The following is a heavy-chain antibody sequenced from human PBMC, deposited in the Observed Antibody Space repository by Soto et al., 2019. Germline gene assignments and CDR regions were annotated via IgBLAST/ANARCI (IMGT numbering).Heavy chain of an antibody. D-gene: IGHD6-13*01. Sequence: SETLSLTCIVSGGSLTTTSYYWGWIRQPPGKGLEWIGSVYYSGSTYYNPSLKSRVTISVDTSKNKISLKLSSVTAADTAMYYCARHRGGSSSWEFYYYYYGMDVWGQGTTVTVSS. CDR1: GGSLTTTSYY. CDR2: VYYSGST. J-gene: IGHJ6*02. V-gene: IGHV4-39*01. CDR3: ARHRGGSSSWEFYYYYYGMDV.